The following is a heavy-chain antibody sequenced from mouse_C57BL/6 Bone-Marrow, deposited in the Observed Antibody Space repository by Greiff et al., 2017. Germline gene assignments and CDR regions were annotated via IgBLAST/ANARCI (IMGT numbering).Heavy chain of an antibody. V-gene: IGHV1-64*01. Sequence: VQLQQSGAELVKPGASVKLSCKASGYTFTSYWMHWVKQRPGQGLEWIGMIHPNSGNTNYNEKFKSKATLTVDKSSSTAYMQLSSLTSEDSAVYYCARGGYFDYWGQGTTLTVSS. J-gene: IGHJ2*01. CDR3: ARGGYFDY. CDR1: GYTFTSYW. CDR2: IHPNSGNT.